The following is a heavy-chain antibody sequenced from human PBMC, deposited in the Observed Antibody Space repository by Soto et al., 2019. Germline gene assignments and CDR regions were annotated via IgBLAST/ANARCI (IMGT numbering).Heavy chain of an antibody. CDR1: GFTFSDYY. J-gene: IGHJ4*02. CDR2: ISSSGSTI. Sequence: GWSLRLSCAASGFTFSDYYMSWIRQAPGKGLEWVSYISSSGSTIYYADSVKGRFTISRDNAKNSLYLQMNSLRAEDTAVYYCASSIAAAGPFDYWGQGTLVTVSS. D-gene: IGHD6-13*01. CDR3: ASSIAAAGPFDY. V-gene: IGHV3-11*01.